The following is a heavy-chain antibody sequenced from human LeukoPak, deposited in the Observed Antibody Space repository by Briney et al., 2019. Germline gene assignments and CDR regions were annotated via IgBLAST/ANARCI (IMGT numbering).Heavy chain of an antibody. Sequence: GGSLRLSCVASGLTFDDYAMHRVRQAPGKGLNWVSSISWNSGKIAYADSVKGRFTITRDNAKNSLYLQMNSLRAEDTALYYCAKDIHYDSSVFDYWGQGTLVTVSS. D-gene: IGHD3-22*01. CDR1: GLTFDDYA. V-gene: IGHV3-9*01. J-gene: IGHJ4*02. CDR3: AKDIHYDSSVFDY. CDR2: ISWNSGKI.